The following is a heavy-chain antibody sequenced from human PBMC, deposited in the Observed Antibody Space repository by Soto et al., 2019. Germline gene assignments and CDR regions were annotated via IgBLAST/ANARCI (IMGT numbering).Heavy chain of an antibody. Sequence: QVQLQESGPGLMKPSETLSLTCTVSGASITSSSYWSWIRQPAGKGLEWIGRFSLSGTTNYNPSLRSRVTMSADVSKNQFSLRLTSVTAADTALYHCARGMTPPGAPAWYYFDSWGQGTLVTVSS. CDR3: ARGMTPPGAPAWYYFDS. D-gene: IGHD2-8*02. J-gene: IGHJ4*02. CDR1: GASITSSSY. CDR2: FSLSGTT. V-gene: IGHV4-4*07.